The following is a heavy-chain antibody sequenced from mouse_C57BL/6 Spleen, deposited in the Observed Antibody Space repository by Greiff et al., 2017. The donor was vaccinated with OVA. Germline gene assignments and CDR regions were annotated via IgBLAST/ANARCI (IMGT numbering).Heavy chain of an antibody. CDR3: AREGRRDAMDD. V-gene: IGHV1-82*01. J-gene: IGHJ4*01. CDR1: GYAFSSSW. Sequence: QVQLQHSGPELVKPGASVKISCKASGYAFSSSWMNWVKQRPGKGLEWIGRIYPGDGDTNYNGKFKGKATLPAVKSSSTAYMQLSSLTSEVSAVYVCAREGRRDAMDDWGQGTSVTVSS. CDR2: IYPGDGDT.